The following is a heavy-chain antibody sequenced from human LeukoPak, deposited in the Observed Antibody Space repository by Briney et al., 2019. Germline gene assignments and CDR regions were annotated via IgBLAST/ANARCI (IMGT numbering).Heavy chain of an antibody. CDR3: ARGYSSRAGTTDCCPLDY. D-gene: IGHD2-21*02. CDR1: GFSVISNY. V-gene: IGHV3-66*01. J-gene: IGHJ4*02. Sequence: GGSLRLSCAASGFSVISNYMSWVRQVPGKGLERVSTIYSDGSTYYADSVKGRFTISRDNSKNTLYLQMSSLRVEDTAVYYCARGYSSRAGTTDCCPLDYWGQGILVTVSS. CDR2: IYSDGST.